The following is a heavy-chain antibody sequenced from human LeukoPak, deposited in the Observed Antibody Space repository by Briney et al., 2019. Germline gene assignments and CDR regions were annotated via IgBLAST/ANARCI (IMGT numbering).Heavy chain of an antibody. Sequence: SQTLSLTCTVSGGSISSGSYYWSWIRQPAGKGLEWIGRIYTSGSTNYNPSLKSRVTISVDTSKNQFSLKLSSVTAADTAVYYCAREGLIDSGSYNYYMDVWGKGTTVTISS. CDR3: AREGLIDSGSYNYYMDV. D-gene: IGHD1-26*01. V-gene: IGHV4-61*02. CDR2: IYTSGST. CDR1: GGSISSGSYY. J-gene: IGHJ6*03.